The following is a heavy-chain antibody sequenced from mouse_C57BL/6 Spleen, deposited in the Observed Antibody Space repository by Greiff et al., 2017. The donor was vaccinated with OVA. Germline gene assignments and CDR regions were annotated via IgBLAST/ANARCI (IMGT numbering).Heavy chain of an antibody. CDR2: IYPGDGDT. J-gene: IGHJ2*01. Sequence: QVQLQKSGPELVKPGASVKISCKASGYAFSSSWMNWVKQRPGKGLEWIGRIYPGDGDTNYNGKFKGKATLTADKSSSTAYMQLSSLTSEDSAVYFCARDSNGFDYWGQGTTLTVSS. D-gene: IGHD2-5*01. CDR1: GYAFSSSW. CDR3: ARDSNGFDY. V-gene: IGHV1-82*01.